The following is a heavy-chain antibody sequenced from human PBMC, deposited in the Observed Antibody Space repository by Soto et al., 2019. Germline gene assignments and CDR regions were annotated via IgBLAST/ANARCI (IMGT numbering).Heavy chain of an antibody. J-gene: IGHJ4*02. CDR3: ARGAHCSGGSCYSDY. CDR1: GYTFTSYG. Sequence: ASVKVSCKASGYTFTSYGISWVRQAPGQGLEWMGWISAYNGNTNYAQKLQGRVTMTTDTSPSTAYMELRSLRSDDTAVYYCARGAHCSGGSCYSDYWGQGTLVTVSS. CDR2: ISAYNGNT. D-gene: IGHD2-15*01. V-gene: IGHV1-18*01.